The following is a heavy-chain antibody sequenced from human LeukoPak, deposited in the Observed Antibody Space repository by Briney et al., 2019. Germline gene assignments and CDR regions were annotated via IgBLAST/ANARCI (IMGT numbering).Heavy chain of an antibody. V-gene: IGHV3-30-3*01. Sequence: RAGGSLRLSCAASGFTFSSYAMHWVRQAPGKGLEWVAVISYDGSNKYYADSVKGRFTISRDNSKNTLYLQMNSLRAEDTAVYYCAKDSHWGQGTLVTVSS. J-gene: IGHJ4*02. CDR1: GFTFSSYA. CDR3: AKDSH. CDR2: ISYDGSNK.